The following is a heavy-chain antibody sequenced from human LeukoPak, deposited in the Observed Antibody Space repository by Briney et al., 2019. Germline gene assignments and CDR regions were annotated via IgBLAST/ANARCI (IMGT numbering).Heavy chain of an antibody. J-gene: IGHJ4*02. V-gene: IGHV4-39*01. CDR1: GGSISSSSYY. Sequence: SETLSLTCTVSGGSISSSSYYWAWIRQPPGKGLEWIGSIYYSGSTYYNPSLKSRVSISVDTSKNQFSLKLSSVTAADTAVYFCARHLYSGSTYFDCWGQGTLVTVSS. CDR2: IYYSGST. D-gene: IGHD1-26*01. CDR3: ARHLYSGSTYFDC.